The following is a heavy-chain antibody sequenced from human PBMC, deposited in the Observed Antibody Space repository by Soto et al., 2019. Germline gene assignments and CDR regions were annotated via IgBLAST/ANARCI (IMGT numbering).Heavy chain of an antibody. CDR3: ARHLCTNGVCYKRTHWYFDL. CDR2: IYYSGST. CDR1: GGSISSSSYY. J-gene: IGHJ2*01. Sequence: QLQLQESGPGLVKPSETLSLTCTVSGGSISSSSYYWGWIRQPPGKGLEWIGSIYYSGSTYYNPSLKSRVTISVDTSKNQFSLKLSSVTAADTAVYYCARHLCTNGVCYKRTHWYFDLWGRGTLVTVSS. V-gene: IGHV4-39*01. D-gene: IGHD2-8*01.